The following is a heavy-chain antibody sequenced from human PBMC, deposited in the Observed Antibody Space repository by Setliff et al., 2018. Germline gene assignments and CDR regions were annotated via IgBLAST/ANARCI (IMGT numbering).Heavy chain of an antibody. J-gene: IGHJ6*02. CDR1: GFIFSDYY. V-gene: IGHV3-11*04. CDR2: ITSSGNTI. CDR3: ARDRTAMVTHYGMDV. D-gene: IGHD5-18*01. Sequence: PGGSLRFSCAASGFIFSDYYMSWIRQAPGKGLECISYITSSGNTIYYADSVKGRFTISRDSAKNALYLQMNSLRAEDTAVYYCARDRTAMVTHYGMDVWGQGTTVTVSS.